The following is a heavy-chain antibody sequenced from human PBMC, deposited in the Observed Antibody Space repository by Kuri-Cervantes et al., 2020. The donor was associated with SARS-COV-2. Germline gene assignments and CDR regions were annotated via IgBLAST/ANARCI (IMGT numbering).Heavy chain of an antibody. D-gene: IGHD5-18*01. CDR3: AKGADTAMVFGVTQFDY. CDR1: GFTVGSNY. J-gene: IGHJ4*02. Sequence: GGSLRLSCAASGFTVGSNYMSWVRQAPGKGLEWVSVIYSGGSTYYADSVKGRFTISRDNSKNTLYLQMNSLRAEDTAVYYCAKGADTAMVFGVTQFDYWGQGTLVTVSS. V-gene: IGHV3-53*01. CDR2: IYSGGST.